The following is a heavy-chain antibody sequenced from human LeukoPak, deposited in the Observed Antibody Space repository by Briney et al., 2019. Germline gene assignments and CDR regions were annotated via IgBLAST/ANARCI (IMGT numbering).Heavy chain of an antibody. V-gene: IGHV1-8*03. D-gene: IGHD3-22*01. CDR1: GYTFTSYD. CDR3: ARGYYYDSSGEGPWFDP. CDR2: MNPNSGNT. J-gene: IGHJ5*02. Sequence: GASVKVSCKASGYTFTSYDINWVRQATGQGLEWMGWMNPNSGNTGYAQKFQGRVTITRNTSISTAYMELSSLRSEDTAVYYCARGYYYDSSGEGPWFDPWGQGTLVTVSS.